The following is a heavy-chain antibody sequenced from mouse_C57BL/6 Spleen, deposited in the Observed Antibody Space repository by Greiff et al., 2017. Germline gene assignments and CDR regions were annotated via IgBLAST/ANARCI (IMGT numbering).Heavy chain of an antibody. J-gene: IGHJ2*01. CDR3: ARGGYSSGYLDY. CDR2: IYPGSGST. D-gene: IGHD3-2*02. Sequence: QVQLQQPGAELVKPGASVKMSCKASGYTFTSYWITWVKQRPGRGLEWIGDIYPGSGSTNYNEKFKSKATLTVDTSSSTAYMQLSSLTSEDSAVYYCARGGYSSGYLDYWGQGTTLTVSS. CDR1: GYTFTSYW. V-gene: IGHV1-55*01.